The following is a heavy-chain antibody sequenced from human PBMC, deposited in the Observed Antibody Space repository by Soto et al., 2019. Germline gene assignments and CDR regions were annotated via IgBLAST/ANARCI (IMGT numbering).Heavy chain of an antibody. CDR1: GGNIRNLY. CDR3: ARGVLH. V-gene: IGHV4-59*06. Sequence: PSVTQPLTWTVSGGNIRNLYWSWIRQPPGKGLEWIGHIYYSGSTYYNTSLKSRVTISVDTSRNQFSLIVNSVTAADTAVYYCARGVLHWGQGTLVTVPQ. CDR2: IYYSGST. J-gene: IGHJ4*01.